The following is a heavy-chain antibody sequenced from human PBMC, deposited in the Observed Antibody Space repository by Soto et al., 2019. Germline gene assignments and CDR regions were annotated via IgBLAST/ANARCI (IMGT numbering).Heavy chain of an antibody. D-gene: IGHD3-9*01. Sequence: QLQLQESGPGLVKPSETLSLTCTVSGGSISSSSYYWGGIRQPPGKGLEWIGSIYYSGSTYYNPSLKSRDTISVDTSKNQFSLKLSSVTAADTAVYYCARHKGRYFDWLSYYYFHYWGQGTLVTVSS. J-gene: IGHJ4*02. CDR2: IYYSGST. CDR3: ARHKGRYFDWLSYYYFHY. V-gene: IGHV4-39*01. CDR1: GGSISSSSYY.